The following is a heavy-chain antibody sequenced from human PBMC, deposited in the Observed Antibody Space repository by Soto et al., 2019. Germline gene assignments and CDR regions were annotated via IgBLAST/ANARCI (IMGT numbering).Heavy chain of an antibody. J-gene: IGHJ3*02. Sequence: GGSLRLSCAASGFTFGSYAMSWVRQAPGKGLDFVSAISGSGTTTYYADSVKGRFAISRDNSKNTLFLHMNSLRAEDTAVYYSAKTTLFGITGTTRGAFDIWGQGTMVTVSS. CDR1: GFTFGSYA. CDR2: ISGSGTTT. V-gene: IGHV3-23*01. CDR3: AKTTLFGITGTTRGAFDI. D-gene: IGHD1-20*01.